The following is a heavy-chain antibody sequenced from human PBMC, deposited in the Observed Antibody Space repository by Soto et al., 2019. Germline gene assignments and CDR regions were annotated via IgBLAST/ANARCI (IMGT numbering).Heavy chain of an antibody. CDR3: AKFAYGDNDGGVGLYFDY. D-gene: IGHD4-17*01. CDR1: GFTFSSYG. CDR2: ISYDGSNK. V-gene: IGHV3-30*18. Sequence: LRLSCAASGFTFSSYGMHWVRQAPGKGLEWVAVISYDGSNKYYADSVKGRFTISRDNSKNTLYLQMNSLRAEDTAVYYCAKFAYGDNDGGVGLYFDYWGQGTLVTVSS. J-gene: IGHJ4*02.